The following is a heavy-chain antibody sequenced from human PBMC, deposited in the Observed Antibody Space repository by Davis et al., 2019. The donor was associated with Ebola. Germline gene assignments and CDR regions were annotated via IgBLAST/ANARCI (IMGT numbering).Heavy chain of an antibody. J-gene: IGHJ3*02. CDR1: GFTFSSYG. CDR3: ARQYGDYGQWDAFDI. CDR2: ISSSSSYI. Sequence: PGGSLRLSCAASGFTFSSYGMHWVRQAPGKGLEWVSSISSSSSYIYYADSVKGRFTISRDNAKNSLYLQMNSLRAEDTAVYYCARQYGDYGQWDAFDIWGQGTMVTVSS. D-gene: IGHD4-17*01. V-gene: IGHV3-21*01.